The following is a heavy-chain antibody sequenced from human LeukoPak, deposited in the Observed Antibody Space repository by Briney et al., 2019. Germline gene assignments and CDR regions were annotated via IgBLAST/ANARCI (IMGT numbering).Heavy chain of an antibody. Sequence: SETLSLTCTVSGGSISSYYWSWIRQPPGKGLEWIGYIYYSGSTNYNPSLKSRVTISVDTSKNQFSLKLSSVTAADTAVYYCARFPPASTDWGQGTLVTVSS. J-gene: IGHJ4*02. CDR2: IYYSGST. CDR1: GGSISSYY. D-gene: IGHD2-2*01. CDR3: ARFPPASTD. V-gene: IGHV4-59*01.